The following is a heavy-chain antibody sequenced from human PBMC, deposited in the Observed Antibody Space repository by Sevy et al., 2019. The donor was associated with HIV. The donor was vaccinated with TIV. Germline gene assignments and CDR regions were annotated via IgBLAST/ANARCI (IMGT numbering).Heavy chain of an antibody. V-gene: IGHV4-4*07. CDR1: GGSISGYY. CDR2: VYASSST. CDR3: AREDFGSSWLYYYIDV. Sequence: SENLSLTCTVSGGSISGYYWSWIRQPAGKGLEWIGRVYASSSTNYNPSLRSRVTISVDTSRNQFSLNLQSVTAADTAVYYCAREDFGSSWLYYYIDVWGKGTPVTVSS. D-gene: IGHD6-13*01. J-gene: IGHJ6*03.